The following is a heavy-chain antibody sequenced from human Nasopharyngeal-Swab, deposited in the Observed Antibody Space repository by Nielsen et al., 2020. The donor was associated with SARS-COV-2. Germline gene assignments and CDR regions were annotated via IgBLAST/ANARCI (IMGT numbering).Heavy chain of an antibody. Sequence: RGSLRLSCAASGFTFSSYGMHWVRQAPGKGLEWVAVISYDGSNKYYADSVKGRFTISRDNSKNSLYLQMNSLRAEDTAVYYCARDCYGFSTTCNLLDYWGQGTLVTVSS. CDR2: ISYDGSNK. D-gene: IGHD2/OR15-2a*01. V-gene: IGHV3-30*03. J-gene: IGHJ4*02. CDR1: GFTFSSYG. CDR3: ARDCYGFSTTCNLLDY.